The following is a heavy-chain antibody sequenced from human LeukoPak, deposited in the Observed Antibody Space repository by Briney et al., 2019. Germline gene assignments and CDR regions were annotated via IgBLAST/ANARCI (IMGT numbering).Heavy chain of an antibody. D-gene: IGHD1-26*01. CDR3: ARGSRRLADFHY. CDR1: GDSISSSDYY. J-gene: IGHJ4*02. CDR2: ISYSGST. V-gene: IGHV4-39*01. Sequence: SVTLSLTCTVSGDSISSSDYYWGCIRQPPGKGLGWIGTISYSGSTYYNPSLQSRVTISVDTSKNQFSLELSSVTAADTAVYYCARGSRRLADFHYWGQGTLVTVSS.